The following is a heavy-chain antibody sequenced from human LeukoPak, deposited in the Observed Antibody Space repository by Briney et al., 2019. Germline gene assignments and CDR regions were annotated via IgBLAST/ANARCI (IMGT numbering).Heavy chain of an antibody. Sequence: GESLKISCKGSGYSFTSYWIGWVRQMPGKGLEWVGIVYPGDSDTRYGPSFQGQVTISADKSISTAYLQWSSLKASDTAMYYCARPYSSGWYAVDSWGQGTLVTVSS. CDR1: GYSFTSYW. J-gene: IGHJ4*02. CDR2: VYPGDSDT. CDR3: ARPYSSGWYAVDS. V-gene: IGHV5-51*01. D-gene: IGHD6-19*01.